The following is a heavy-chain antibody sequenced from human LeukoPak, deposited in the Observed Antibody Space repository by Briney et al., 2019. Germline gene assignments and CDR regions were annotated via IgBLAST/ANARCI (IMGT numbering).Heavy chain of an antibody. V-gene: IGHV1-69*06. CDR3: ARAMVRASGYGMDV. CDR1: GGTFSSYA. D-gene: IGHD3-10*01. Sequence: SVTVSCKASGGTFSSYAISWVRQAPGQGLEWMGGIIPIFGTANYAQKFQGRVTITADKSTSTAYMELSSLRSEDTAVYYRARAMVRASGYGMDVWGQGTTVTVSS. CDR2: IIPIFGTA. J-gene: IGHJ6*02.